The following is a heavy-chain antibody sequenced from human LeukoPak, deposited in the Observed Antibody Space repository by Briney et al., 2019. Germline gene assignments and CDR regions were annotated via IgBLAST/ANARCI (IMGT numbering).Heavy chain of an antibody. D-gene: IGHD2-2*02. CDR3: ARLDCSSTDCYTLGDAFDI. V-gene: IGHV4-39*01. CDR2: IPYTGNT. Sequence: PSETLSLTCTVSGGSISSRSYYWGWIRQPPGKGLEWIGSIPYTGNTYYNPSLKSRVAISVDTSKNQFSLKLSSVTAADMAVYYCARLDCSSTDCYTLGDAFDIWGQGTMVTVSS. J-gene: IGHJ3*02. CDR1: GGSISSRSYY.